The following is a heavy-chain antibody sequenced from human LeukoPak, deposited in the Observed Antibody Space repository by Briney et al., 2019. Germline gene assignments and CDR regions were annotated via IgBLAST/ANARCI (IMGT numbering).Heavy chain of an antibody. V-gene: IGHV4-39*01. CDR3: VTRRPSMAFGY. CDR2: IYYSGST. CDR1: VGSLSSSSYY. J-gene: IGHJ4*02. Sequence: PSETLSLTCTVSVGSLSSSSYYWGWIRQPPGKGLEWIGSIYYSGSTYYNPSLKSRVTISVDTSKNQFSLNLSSVTAADTAVYYCVTRRPSMAFGYWGQGTLVTVSS. D-gene: IGHD2/OR15-2a*01.